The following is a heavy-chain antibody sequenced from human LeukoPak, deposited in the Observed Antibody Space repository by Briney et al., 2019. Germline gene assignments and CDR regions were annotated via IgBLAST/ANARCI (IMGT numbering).Heavy chain of an antibody. Sequence: PGGSLRLSCAASGFTVSSNCMSWVRQAPGKGLEWVSVICSGGSTYYADSVKGRFTISRDNSKNTLYLQMNSLRAEDTAVYYCAREMRYSSTHYFDYWGQGTLVTVSS. CDR2: ICSGGST. J-gene: IGHJ4*02. V-gene: IGHV3-53*01. D-gene: IGHD6-13*01. CDR1: GFTVSSNC. CDR3: AREMRYSSTHYFDY.